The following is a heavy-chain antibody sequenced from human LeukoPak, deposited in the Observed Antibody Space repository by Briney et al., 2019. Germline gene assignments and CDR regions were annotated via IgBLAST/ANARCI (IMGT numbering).Heavy chain of an antibody. J-gene: IGHJ4*02. CDR1: GFTFSESY. Sequence: GGSLRLSCTASGFTFSESYMTWIRQAPGEGLNWVSYISNSGRTIYYTDSVKGRFTISRDNAKNSLYLQMNSLRAEDTAVYYCARVRGSGSYYDYWGQGTLVTVSS. D-gene: IGHD3-10*01. V-gene: IGHV3-11*01. CDR3: ARVRGSGSYYDY. CDR2: ISNSGRTI.